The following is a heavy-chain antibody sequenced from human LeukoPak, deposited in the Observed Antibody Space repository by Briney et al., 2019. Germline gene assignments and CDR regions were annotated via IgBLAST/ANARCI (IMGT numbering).Heavy chain of an antibody. CDR2: ITGSGDGT. V-gene: IGHV3-23*01. D-gene: IGHD2/OR15-2a*01. J-gene: IGHJ6*02. CDR3: ARDLLGMDV. Sequence: GGSLRLSCAASGFTFSSYAMSWVRQAPGKGLEWVSAITGSGDGTFYADSVKGRFTISRDNSKNTLCLQMNSLRAEDTAVYYCARDLLGMDVWGQGTTVTVSS. CDR1: GFTFSSYA.